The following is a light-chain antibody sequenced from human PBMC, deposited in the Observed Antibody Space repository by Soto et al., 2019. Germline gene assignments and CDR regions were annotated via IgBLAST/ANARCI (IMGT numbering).Light chain of an antibody. Sequence: QSALTQPASVSGSPGQSITISCTGTSIDVGHPYNYVSWYQQYPGKAPKLLILGVSNRPSGISGRFSGSKSGNTASLTISGLQPEYEADYYCMSFIASTTTHWVLGGGTKLTVL. CDR3: MSFIASTTTHWV. CDR1: SIDVGHPYNY. J-gene: IGLJ3*02. CDR2: GVS. V-gene: IGLV2-14*03.